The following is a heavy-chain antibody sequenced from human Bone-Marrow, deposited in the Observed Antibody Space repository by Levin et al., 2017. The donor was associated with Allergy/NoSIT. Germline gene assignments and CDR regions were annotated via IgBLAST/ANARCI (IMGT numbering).Heavy chain of an antibody. CDR3: ARGDYDSDDAFDI. Sequence: SETLSLTCAVYGGSFSGYYWSWIRQPPGKGLEWIGEINHSGSTNYNPSLKSRVTISVDTSKNQFSLKLSSVTAADTAVYYCARGDYDSDDAFDIWGQGTMVTVSS. CDR1: GGSFSGYY. CDR2: INHSGST. D-gene: IGHD4-17*01. J-gene: IGHJ3*02. V-gene: IGHV4-34*01.